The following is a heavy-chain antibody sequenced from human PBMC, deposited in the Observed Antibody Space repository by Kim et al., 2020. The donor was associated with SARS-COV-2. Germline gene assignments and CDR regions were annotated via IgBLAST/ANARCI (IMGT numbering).Heavy chain of an antibody. CDR1: GFTFSSYA. CDR3: AKDSDDYVQRIIFDS. CDR2: ISGDGRTT. Sequence: GGSLRLSCAASGFTFSSYATTWVRQAPGKGLEWVSGISGDGRTTFYADSVKGRFTISRDNSRNTLYLQMNSLRVEDTAIYYCAKDSDDYVQRIIFDSWGQGTLVTVSS. V-gene: IGHV3-23*01. D-gene: IGHD4-17*01. J-gene: IGHJ4*02.